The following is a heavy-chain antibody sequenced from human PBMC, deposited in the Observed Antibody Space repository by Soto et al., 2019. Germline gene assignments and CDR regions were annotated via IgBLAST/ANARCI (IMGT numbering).Heavy chain of an antibody. D-gene: IGHD6-13*01. CDR2: SSGSGGGT. J-gene: IGHJ6*02. Sequence: PGGSLRLSCAASGFTFSSYAMSWVRQAPAQGLERVSASSGSGGGTYNADSLKGRCTISRDNSKNTLYLQMNSLRAEDTAVYYCAKWYSSSWYAPQEWDYGMDVWGQGTTVTVSS. V-gene: IGHV3-23*01. CDR3: AKWYSSSWYAPQEWDYGMDV. CDR1: GFTFSSYA.